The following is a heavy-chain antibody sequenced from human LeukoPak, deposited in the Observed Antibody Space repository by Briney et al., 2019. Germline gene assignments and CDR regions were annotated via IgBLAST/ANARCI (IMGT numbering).Heavy chain of an antibody. D-gene: IGHD1-26*01. J-gene: IGHJ4*02. V-gene: IGHV1-2*02. CDR2: INPNSGGT. CDR1: GYTFTGYY. CDR3: ARDEAIVGATYSADY. Sequence: ASVKVSCKASGYTFTGYYMHWVRQAPGQGLEWMGWINPNSGGTNYAQKFQGRVTMTRDTSISTAYMELSRLRSDDTAVYYCARDEAIVGATYSADYWGQGTLVTVSS.